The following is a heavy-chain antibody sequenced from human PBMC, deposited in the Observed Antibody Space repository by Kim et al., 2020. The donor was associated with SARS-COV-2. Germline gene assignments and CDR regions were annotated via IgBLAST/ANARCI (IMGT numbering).Heavy chain of an antibody. V-gene: IGHV1-18*04. CDR3: ARENSIVGRLIYNWFDL. J-gene: IGHJ5*02. CDR1: GYTFSNYG. Sequence: ASVKVSCKASGYTFSNYGINWVRQAPGQGLEWMGRISVYNSNINFAQKFRGRVTMTTDTVTNTAYMELRSLRSDDTAVYYCARENSIVGRLIYNWFDLWGQGTLVTVSS. CDR2: ISVYNSNI. D-gene: IGHD1-26*01.